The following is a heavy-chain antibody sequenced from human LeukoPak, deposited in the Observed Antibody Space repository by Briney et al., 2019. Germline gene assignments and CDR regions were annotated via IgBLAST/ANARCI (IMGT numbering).Heavy chain of an antibody. CDR2: IRYDGSNK. D-gene: IGHD6-19*01. CDR3: AKDPQWLVLYYYYYYMDV. CDR1: GFTFSSYG. J-gene: IGHJ6*03. V-gene: IGHV3-30*02. Sequence: PGGSLRLSCAASGFTFSSYGMHWVRQAPGKGLEWVAFIRYDGSNKYYADSVKGRFTISRDNSKNTLYLQMNSLRAEDTAVYYCAKDPQWLVLYYYYYYMDVWGKGTTVTISS.